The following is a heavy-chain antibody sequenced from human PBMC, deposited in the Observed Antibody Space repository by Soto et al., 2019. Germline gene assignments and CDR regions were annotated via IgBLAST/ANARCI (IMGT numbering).Heavy chain of an antibody. CDR1: GYSFTSYW. CDR3: ARENEEYCSSTTCYTSTNYHGMHV. V-gene: IGHV5-10-1*01. J-gene: IGHJ6*02. CDR2: IDPSDSYT. D-gene: IGHD2-2*02. Sequence: GETLKISCQGSGYSFTSYWISWVRQMPGKGLEWMGRIDPSDSYTNYSPSFQGHVTIPADKSISTAYLQLSSLKASDTAMYYCARENEEYCSSTTCYTSTNYHGMHVGGQGTTVTVSS.